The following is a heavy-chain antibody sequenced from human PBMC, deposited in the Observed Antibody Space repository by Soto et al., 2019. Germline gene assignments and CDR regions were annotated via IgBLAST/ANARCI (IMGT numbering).Heavy chain of an antibody. CDR1: GFTFSGSA. CDR2: IRSKANSYAT. Sequence: EVQLVESGGGLVQPGGSLKLSCAASGFTFSGSAMHWVHQASGKGLEWVGRIRSKANSYATAYAASVKGRFTISRDDSKNTAYLQMNSLKTEDTAVYYCTRLHYDFWSGYYLNWFDPWGQGTLVTVSS. V-gene: IGHV3-73*01. J-gene: IGHJ5*02. D-gene: IGHD3-3*01. CDR3: TRLHYDFWSGYYLNWFDP.